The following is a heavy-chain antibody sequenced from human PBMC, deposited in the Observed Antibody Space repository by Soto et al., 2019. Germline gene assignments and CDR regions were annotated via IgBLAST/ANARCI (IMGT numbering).Heavy chain of an antibody. Sequence: QVQLVESGGGVVQPGRSLRLSCVASGFTFSSYGMHWVRQAPGKGLEWVAMISYDGSNTYYADSVKVRFTISRDNSKNTLYLQMNSLRAEDTSVYYCAKEGGLSGSYYISSSYYFDYWGQGTLVTVSS. J-gene: IGHJ4*02. CDR2: ISYDGSNT. CDR3: AKEGGLSGSYYISSSYYFDY. V-gene: IGHV3-30*18. CDR1: GFTFSSYG. D-gene: IGHD1-26*01.